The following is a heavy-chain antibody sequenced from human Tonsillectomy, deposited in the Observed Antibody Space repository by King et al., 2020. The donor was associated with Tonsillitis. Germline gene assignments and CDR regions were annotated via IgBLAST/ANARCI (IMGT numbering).Heavy chain of an antibody. CDR1: GFTFSDYY. D-gene: IGHD6-13*01. J-gene: IGHJ4*02. V-gene: IGHV3-11*05. Sequence: VQLVESGGGLVEPGGSLRLSCAASGFTFSDYYMSWIRQAPGKGLEWVSYISSSSSYTNYADSVKGRFTISRDNAKNSLYLQMNSLRAEDTAVYYCASYRGKYSSSWYRFDYWGQGTLVTVSS. CDR2: ISSSSSYT. CDR3: ASYRGKYSSSWYRFDY.